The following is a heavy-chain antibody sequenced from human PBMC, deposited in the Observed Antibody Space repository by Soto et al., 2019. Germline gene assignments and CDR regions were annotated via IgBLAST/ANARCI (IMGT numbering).Heavy chain of an antibody. D-gene: IGHD3-10*01. V-gene: IGHV1-2*04. CDR3: ARDKEVFINMVRGVILYGMDV. J-gene: IGHJ6*02. CDR1: GYAFTAYY. CDR2: INPYSGDT. Sequence: ASVKVSCKASGYAFTAYYIHWVRQAPGQGLEWMGWINPYSGDTNYAQKFQGWVTMTRDTSISTAYMELSRLKSDDTAVYYCARDKEVFINMVRGVILYGMDVWGQGTTVTVSS.